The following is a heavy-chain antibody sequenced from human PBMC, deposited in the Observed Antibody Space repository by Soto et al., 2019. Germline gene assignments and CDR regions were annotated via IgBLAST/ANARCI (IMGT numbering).Heavy chain of an antibody. J-gene: IGHJ3*02. CDR3: ARDLGYSQAFDI. CDR2: IYDSGYT. CDR1: GGSISSGGYY. V-gene: IGHV4-31*03. Sequence: QVRLQESGPGLVKPSQTLSLTCIVSGGSISSGGYYWSWIRLLPGKGLEWVGYIYDSGYTYYNPSLESRMTISLDTSKNHFSLNLSSVTAADTAVYYCARDLGYSQAFDIWGQGTVVTVSS. D-gene: IGHD5-18*01.